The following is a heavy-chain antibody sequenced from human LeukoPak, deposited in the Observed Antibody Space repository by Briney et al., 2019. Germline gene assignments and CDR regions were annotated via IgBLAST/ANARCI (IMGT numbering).Heavy chain of an antibody. Sequence: TSETLSLTCAVYGGSFSGYYWSWIRQPPGKGLEWIGEINHSGSTNYNPSLKSRVTISVDTSKNQFSLKLSSVTAADTAVYYCARVIITTVTTSGFNWFDPWGQGTLVTVSS. J-gene: IGHJ5*02. CDR2: INHSGST. CDR1: GGSFSGYY. D-gene: IGHD4-17*01. CDR3: ARVIITTVTTSGFNWFDP. V-gene: IGHV4-34*01.